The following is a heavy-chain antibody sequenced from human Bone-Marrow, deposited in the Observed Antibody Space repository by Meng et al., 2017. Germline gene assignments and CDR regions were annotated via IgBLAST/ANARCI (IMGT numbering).Heavy chain of an antibody. CDR3: ARDEDISAAGKLFGDY. V-gene: IGHV1-2*06. CDR1: GYTFPDYW. CDR2: INPKSGDT. D-gene: IGHD6-13*01. J-gene: IGHJ4*02. Sequence: QVQVVQSGAEVKKPGASVKVSCKASGYTFPDYWLHWVRRAPGQGLEWMGRINPKSGDTHYAQRFQGRVTMTGDTSISTAYMELSGLRSDDTAMYYCARDEDISAAGKLFGDYWGQGTLVTASS.